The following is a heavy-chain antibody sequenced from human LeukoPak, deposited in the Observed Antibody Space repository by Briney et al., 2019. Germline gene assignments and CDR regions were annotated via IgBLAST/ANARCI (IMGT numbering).Heavy chain of an antibody. V-gene: IGHV4-34*01. Sequence: SETLSLTCAVYGGSFSGYYWSWIRQPPGKGLEWIGEINHSGGTNYNPSLKSRVTISVDTSKNQFSLKLSSVTAADTAVYYCARCEQQLVYFDYWGQGTLVTVSS. J-gene: IGHJ4*02. CDR2: INHSGGT. CDR1: GGSFSGYY. D-gene: IGHD6-13*01. CDR3: ARCEQQLVYFDY.